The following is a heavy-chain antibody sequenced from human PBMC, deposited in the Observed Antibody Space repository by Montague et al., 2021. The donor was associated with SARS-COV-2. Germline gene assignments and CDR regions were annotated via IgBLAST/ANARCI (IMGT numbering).Heavy chain of an antibody. CDR2: IYYGRST. V-gene: IGHV4-59*04. J-gene: IGHJ4*02. D-gene: IGHD1-1*01. CDR3: AVEVQFHLDF. Sequence: SETLSLTCNVSGDSIKNYYWSWIRQSPGKGLEWIGYIYYGRSTHYNPSLKSRVFLSIDTSKNQFSLRLSSVTASETAVYFCAVEVQFHLDFWGQGTLVAVSS. CDR1: GDSIKNYY.